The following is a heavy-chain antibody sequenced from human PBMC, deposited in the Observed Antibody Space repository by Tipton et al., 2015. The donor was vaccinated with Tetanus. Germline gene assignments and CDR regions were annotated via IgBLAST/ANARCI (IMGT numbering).Heavy chain of an antibody. CDR3: ARGDYYGSGTYDV. D-gene: IGHD3-10*01. Sequence: TLSLTCSVSGGSISYYFWTWIRQPPGKGLEWIGEINYDGSTNYSPSLKSRVTLSLDTTKKQVSLKLSSVTAADTAVYYCARGDYYGSGTYDVWGQGTTVTVPS. V-gene: IGHV4-34*01. CDR1: GGSISYYF. CDR2: INYDGST. J-gene: IGHJ6*02.